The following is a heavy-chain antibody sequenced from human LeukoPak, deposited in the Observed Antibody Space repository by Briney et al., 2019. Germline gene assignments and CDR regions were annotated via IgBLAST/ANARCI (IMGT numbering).Heavy chain of an antibody. Sequence: PGRSLRLSCAASGFTFDDYAMHWVRQAPGKGLEWVSGISWNSGSIGYADSVKGRFTISRDNAKNSLYLQMNSLRAEDTALYYCAKDDDSSYFQHWGQGTLVTVSS. CDR1: GFTFDDYA. CDR3: AKDDDSSYFQH. V-gene: IGHV3-9*01. J-gene: IGHJ1*01. D-gene: IGHD3-22*01. CDR2: ISWNSGSI.